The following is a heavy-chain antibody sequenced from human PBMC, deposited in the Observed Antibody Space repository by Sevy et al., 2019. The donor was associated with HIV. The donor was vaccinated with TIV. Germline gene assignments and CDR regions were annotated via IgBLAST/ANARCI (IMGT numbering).Heavy chain of an antibody. V-gene: IGHV1-8*01. Sequence: ASVKVSCRASGYTFTSYDIHWVRQTTGQGLEWMGWMSPNSGNTGYAQKFQGRVTMTRDNSKGTAYMELSSLRSDDTAVSYCVGILSTSYYNYHALDVWGQGTTVTVSS. CDR2: MSPNSGNT. J-gene: IGHJ6*02. CDR1: GYTFTSYD. CDR3: VGILSTSYYNYHALDV. D-gene: IGHD2-2*01.